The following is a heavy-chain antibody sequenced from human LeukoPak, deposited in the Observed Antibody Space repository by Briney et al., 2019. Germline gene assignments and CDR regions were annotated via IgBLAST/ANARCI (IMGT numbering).Heavy chain of an antibody. CDR3: ARDQWELPYYFDY. D-gene: IGHD1-26*01. Sequence: GGTLRLSCEASGFTFTNYGMTWVRQAPGKGLEWVSYISSSSSTIYYADSVKGRFTISRDNAKNSLYLQMNSLRAEDTAVYYCARDQWELPYYFDYWGQGTLVTVSS. CDR1: GFTFTNYG. V-gene: IGHV3-48*01. J-gene: IGHJ4*02. CDR2: ISSSSSTI.